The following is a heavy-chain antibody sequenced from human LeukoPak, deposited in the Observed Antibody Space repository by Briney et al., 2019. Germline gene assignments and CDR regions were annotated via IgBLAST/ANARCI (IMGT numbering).Heavy chain of an antibody. CDR3: ARLYYGDYEGD. CDR1: GGSISSISYY. D-gene: IGHD4-17*01. Sequence: SETLSLTCTISGGSISSISYYWGWIRQPPGKGLEWIGSIYYSGSTYYNPSLKSRVTISVDTSKNQFSLKLSSVTAADTAVYYCARLYYGDYEGDWGQGTLVTVSS. V-gene: IGHV4-39*01. J-gene: IGHJ4*02. CDR2: IYYSGST.